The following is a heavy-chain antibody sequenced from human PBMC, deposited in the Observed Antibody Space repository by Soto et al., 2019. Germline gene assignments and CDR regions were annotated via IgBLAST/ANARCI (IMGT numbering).Heavy chain of an antibody. CDR3: ATDRGGYCSGGSCPEAGVDP. CDR2: INVGNGGT. D-gene: IGHD2-15*01. J-gene: IGHJ5*02. V-gene: IGHV1-3*05. Sequence: QVQLVQSGAEEKKPGASVKVSCKASGYTFTTYHMNWRRQAPGQRPEWMGWINVGNGGTKYSQKFQGRVSITRDTSACTGYMQLSRLRSDDTAVYYCATDRGGYCSGGSCPEAGVDPWGPATLVTVTS. CDR1: GYTFTTYH.